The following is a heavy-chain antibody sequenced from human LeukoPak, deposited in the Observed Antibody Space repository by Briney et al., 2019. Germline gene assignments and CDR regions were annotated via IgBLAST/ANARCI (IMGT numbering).Heavy chain of an antibody. J-gene: IGHJ3*02. CDR3: AREAYSGYDRLNDAFDI. D-gene: IGHD5-12*01. V-gene: IGHV4-30-4*01. CDR2: IYYSGST. CDR1: GGSISSGDYY. Sequence: PSETLSLTCTVSGGSISSGDYYWSWIRQPPGKGLEWIGYIYYSGSTYYNPSLKSRVTISVDTSKNQFSLKLSSVTAADTAVYYCAREAYSGYDRLNDAFDIWGQGTMVTVSS.